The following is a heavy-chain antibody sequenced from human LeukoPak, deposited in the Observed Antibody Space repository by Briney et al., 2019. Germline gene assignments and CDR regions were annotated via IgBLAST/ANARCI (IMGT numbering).Heavy chain of an antibody. J-gene: IGHJ4*02. D-gene: IGHD6-13*01. Sequence: VASVKVSCKASGYTFTSYAMHWVRQAPGQRLEWMGWINAGNGNTKYSQKFQGRVTITRDTSASTAYMELSSLRSEDTAVYYCARGGLQQQLTLDYWGQGTLVTVSS. CDR3: ARGGLQQQLTLDY. CDR2: INAGNGNT. V-gene: IGHV1-3*01. CDR1: GYTFTSYA.